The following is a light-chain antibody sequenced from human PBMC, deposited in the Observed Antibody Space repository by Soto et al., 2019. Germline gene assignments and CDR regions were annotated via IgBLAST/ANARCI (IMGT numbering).Light chain of an antibody. J-gene: IGLJ3*02. V-gene: IGLV2-23*01. CDR3: CSYAILSSRV. Sequence: QSVLTQPASVSGSPGQSITISCTTTSSAVGSFNLVSWYQHHPGKAPKLVIYEGSKRPSGVSNRFSGSKSGNTASLTISGLQAEDEADYYCCSYAILSSRVFGGGTKLTVL. CDR2: EGS. CDR1: SSAVGSFNL.